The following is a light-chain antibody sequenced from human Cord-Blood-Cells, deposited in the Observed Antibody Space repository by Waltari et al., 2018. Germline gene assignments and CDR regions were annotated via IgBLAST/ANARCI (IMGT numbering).Light chain of an antibody. Sequence: QPVLPHHPPRSGTPGRGAPTPCSETSPTYESNHEHCYHQLPGTAPKPLIYRNNQRPSGVPDRFSGSKSGTSASLAISGLRSEDGADYYCAAWDDSLSGWVFGGGTKLTVL. V-gene: IGLV1-47*01. CDR3: AAWDDSLSGWV. CDR2: RNN. J-gene: IGLJ3*02. CDR1: SPTYESNH.